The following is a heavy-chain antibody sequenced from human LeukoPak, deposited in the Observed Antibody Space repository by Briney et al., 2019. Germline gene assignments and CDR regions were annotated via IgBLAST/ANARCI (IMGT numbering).Heavy chain of an antibody. V-gene: IGHV4-31*03. CDR1: GGSISSGGYY. Sequence: PSETLSLTCTVSGGSISSGGYYWSWIRQHPGKGLEWIGYIYYSGSTYYNPSLKSRVTISVDTSKNQFSLKLSSVTAADTAVYYCARRGRWLFAFDYWGQGTLVTVSS. D-gene: IGHD3-22*01. J-gene: IGHJ4*02. CDR3: ARRGRWLFAFDY. CDR2: IYYSGST.